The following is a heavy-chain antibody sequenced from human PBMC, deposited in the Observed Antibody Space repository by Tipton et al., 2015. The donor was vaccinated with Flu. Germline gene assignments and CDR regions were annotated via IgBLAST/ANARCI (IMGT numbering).Heavy chain of an antibody. CDR3: ARGTSVTNFFDY. CDR2: IHGVDST. D-gene: IGHD4-17*01. V-gene: IGHV3-66*01. CDR1: GFTVSPNY. J-gene: IGHJ4*02. Sequence: SLILSCAVSGFTVSPNYMSWVRQAPGKGLEWVSAIHGVDSTYYADSVKGRFTISRDNSKNTLYLQMNTLSPEDTAVYFCARGTSVTNFFDYWGQGTLVTVSS.